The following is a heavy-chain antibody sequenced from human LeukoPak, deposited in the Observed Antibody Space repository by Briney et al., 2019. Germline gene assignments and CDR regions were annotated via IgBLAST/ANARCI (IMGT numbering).Heavy chain of an antibody. CDR1: GFTFDSYS. V-gene: IGHV3-48*04. J-gene: IGHJ4*02. CDR2: ITSGSSTI. D-gene: IGHD3-9*01. Sequence: PGGSLRLSCAASGFTFDSYSMSWVRQAPGKGLEWVSYITSGSSTIYYPDSVKGRFTISRDNAKNSLYLQMNRLRAEDTAVYYCARDSRILTGPYYFDYWGQGTLVTVSS. CDR3: ARDSRILTGPYYFDY.